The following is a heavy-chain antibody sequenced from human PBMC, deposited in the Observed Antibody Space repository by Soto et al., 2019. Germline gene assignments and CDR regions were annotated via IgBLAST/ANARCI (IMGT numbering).Heavy chain of an antibody. Sequence: QVQLEQSGAEVKKPGASVMVSCKASGYSFSTFDINWVRQTTGQGLEWMGWMNPNSGNAGYAQKFQGRVYMTRDTSTSSAYMELTSLTSEDPAVYYCARGWGRWPHEKPGDYWGQGTLVTVSS. V-gene: IGHV1-8*01. CDR1: GYSFSTFD. D-gene: IGHD3-16*01. J-gene: IGHJ4*02. CDR2: MNPNSGNA. CDR3: ARGWGRWPHEKPGDY.